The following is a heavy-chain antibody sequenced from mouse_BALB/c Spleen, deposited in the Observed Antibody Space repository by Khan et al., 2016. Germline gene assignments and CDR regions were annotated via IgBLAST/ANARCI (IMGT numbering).Heavy chain of an antibody. V-gene: IGHV3-2*02. D-gene: IGHD3-3*01. J-gene: IGHJ1*01. CDR3: AKGTWYFDV. CDR1: GYSITSDYA. CDR2: ISYSGST. Sequence: EVKLLESGPGLVKPSQSLSLTCTVTGYSITSDYAWNWIRQFPGNKLEWMGYISYSGSTSYNPSLKSRISITRDTSKNQFFLQLNSVTTEDIATYYCAKGTWYFDVWGAGTTVTVSS.